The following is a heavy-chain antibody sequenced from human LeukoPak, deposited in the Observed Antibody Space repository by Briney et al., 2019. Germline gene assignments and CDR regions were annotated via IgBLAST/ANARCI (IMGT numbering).Heavy chain of an antibody. CDR1: GYPFSTYW. CDR3: ARVITMIRGVPDRFDP. CDR2: SYPGDSDT. J-gene: IGHJ5*02. D-gene: IGHD3-10*01. V-gene: IGHV5-51*01. Sequence: GESLKISCKGSGYPFSTYWIAWVRQMAGKGLEWMGISYPGDSDTRYSPSFQGQVTISADKSITTAYLQWSSLKASDTAMYYCARVITMIRGVPDRFDPWGQGTLVTVSS.